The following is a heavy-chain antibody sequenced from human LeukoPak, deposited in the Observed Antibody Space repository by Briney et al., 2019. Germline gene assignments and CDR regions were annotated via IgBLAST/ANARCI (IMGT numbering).Heavy chain of an antibody. CDR1: GGSVTNDNYF. CDR2: IYHSAGS. CDR3: ARHSEYSSSSPFDY. D-gene: IGHD6-6*01. J-gene: IGHJ4*02. Sequence: SETLSLTCTVSGGSVTNDNYFWSWTRQPPGEGLEWIGYIYHSAGSYYNPSLKSRVTMSIDTSKNQFSLKLSSVTAADTAVYYCARHSEYSSSSPFDYWGQGTLVTVSS. V-gene: IGHV4-30-4*01.